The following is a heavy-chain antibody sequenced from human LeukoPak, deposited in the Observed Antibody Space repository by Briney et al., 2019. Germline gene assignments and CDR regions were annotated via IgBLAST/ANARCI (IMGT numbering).Heavy chain of an antibody. J-gene: IGHJ4*02. CDR3: AKDDRYCSSTNCYFVY. CDR2: VSGSGGDT. D-gene: IGHD2-2*01. Sequence: GGSLRLSCAASGFTFSSYAMSWVRQAPGKGLEWVSAVSGSGGDTYYADSVKGRFTISRDNSENTLYLQMNSLRAEDTAVYYCAKDDRYCSSTNCYFVYWGQGTLVTVSS. CDR1: GFTFSSYA. V-gene: IGHV3-23*01.